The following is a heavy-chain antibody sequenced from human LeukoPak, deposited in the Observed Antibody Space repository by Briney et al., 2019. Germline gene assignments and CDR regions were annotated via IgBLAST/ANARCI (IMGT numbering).Heavy chain of an antibody. Sequence: GGSLRLYCAASGFTFSRYAMRWVRQAPGKGLEWVSAISGSGGSTLYADSVKGRFPISRDNSKNTLYVQMHSLRAEDPAVYYCAKPGHVDYDYVWGPYYYYYYYMDVWGKGTTVTVSS. V-gene: IGHV3-23*01. CDR1: GFTFSRYA. CDR3: AKPGHVDYDYVWGPYYYYYYYMDV. J-gene: IGHJ6*03. CDR2: ISGSGGST. D-gene: IGHD3-16*01.